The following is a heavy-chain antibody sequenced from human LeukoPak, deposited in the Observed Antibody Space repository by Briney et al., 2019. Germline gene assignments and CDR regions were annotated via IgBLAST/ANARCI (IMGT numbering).Heavy chain of an antibody. CDR2: IDYSGGNT. Sequence: GGSLRLSCAASGFTFNNYVMSWVRQAPGKGLEWVSGIDYSGGNTNYADSVLGRFTVSRDNSKDTLYLQMNSLRAEDTAVYYCVATRVCGGVLLRPNCLYFENWGQGTLVSVSS. CDR1: GFTFNNYV. J-gene: IGHJ4*02. D-gene: IGHD3-10*01. V-gene: IGHV3-23*01. CDR3: VATRVCGGVLLRPNCLYFEN.